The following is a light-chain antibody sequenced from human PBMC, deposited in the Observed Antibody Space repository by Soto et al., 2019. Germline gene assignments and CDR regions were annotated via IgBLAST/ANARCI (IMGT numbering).Light chain of an antibody. CDR2: DVS. J-gene: IGLJ2*01. CDR1: SSDVGGYNY. Sequence: QSVLTQPASVSGSPGQSITISCTGTSSDVGGYNYVSWYQQHPGKAPKLRIYDVSNRPSGVSNRFSGSKSGNTASLTISGLQAEDEADYYCSSYTSSSTLGVFGAGTKLTV. V-gene: IGLV2-14*01. CDR3: SSYTSSSTLGV.